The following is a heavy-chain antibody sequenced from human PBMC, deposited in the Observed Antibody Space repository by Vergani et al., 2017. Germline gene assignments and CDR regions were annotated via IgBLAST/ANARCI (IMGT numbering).Heavy chain of an antibody. J-gene: IGHJ4*02. CDR2: ISAYNGNT. CDR3: ARDASGSYYDSYFDY. CDR1: GYTFTSYG. V-gene: IGHV1-18*01. D-gene: IGHD1-26*01. Sequence: QVQLVQSGAEVKKPGASVKVSCKASGYTFTSYGISWVRQAPGQGLEWMGWISAYNGNTNYAQKHQGRVTMTTDTSTSTAYMELRSLRSDDTDVYEGARDASGSYYDSYFDYWGQGTLVTVSS.